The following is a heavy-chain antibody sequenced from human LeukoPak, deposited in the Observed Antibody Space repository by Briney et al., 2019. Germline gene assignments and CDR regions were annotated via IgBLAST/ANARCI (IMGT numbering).Heavy chain of an antibody. CDR1: GLTVSNSY. D-gene: IGHD6-13*01. CDR3: ARGTYSSSWSFDY. Sequence: GGSLRLSCAASGLTVSNSYMSWVRQTPGKGLEWVSVIYSGGSTYYADSVKGRFTISRDNSKNTLYLQMNSLRAEDTAVYYCARGTYSSSWSFDYWGQGTLVTVSS. J-gene: IGHJ4*02. V-gene: IGHV3-53*01. CDR2: IYSGGST.